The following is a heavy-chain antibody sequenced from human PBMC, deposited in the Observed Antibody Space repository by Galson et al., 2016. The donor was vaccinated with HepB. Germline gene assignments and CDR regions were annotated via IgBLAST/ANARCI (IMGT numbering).Heavy chain of an antibody. D-gene: IGHD3-3*01. CDR2: IYYSGSA. J-gene: IGHJ5*02. V-gene: IGHV4-31*03. CDR1: GGSISGARFY. CDR3: ARGGYDSWNGYYMGWFDP. Sequence: TLSLTCTVSGGSISGARFYWGWIRQHPGKGLEWIGYIYYSGSAYYNPSLKSRVTMSVDTSKNHFSLILDSVTAADTAVYYCARGGYDSWNGYYMGWFDPWGQGTLVTVSS.